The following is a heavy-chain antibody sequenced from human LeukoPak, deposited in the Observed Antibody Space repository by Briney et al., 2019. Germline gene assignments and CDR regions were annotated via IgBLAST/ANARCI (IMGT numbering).Heavy chain of an antibody. D-gene: IGHD3-10*01. CDR1: GFTFSSYA. CDR3: AKGIHYYGSGSYCFDY. J-gene: IGHJ4*02. CDR2: ISGSGGST. V-gene: IGHV3-23*01. Sequence: GGSLRLSCAASGFTFSSYAISWVRQAPGKGLEWVSAISGSGGSTYYADSVKGRFTISRDNSKNTLYLQMNSLRAEDTAVYYCAKGIHYYGSGSYCFDYWGQGTLVTVSS.